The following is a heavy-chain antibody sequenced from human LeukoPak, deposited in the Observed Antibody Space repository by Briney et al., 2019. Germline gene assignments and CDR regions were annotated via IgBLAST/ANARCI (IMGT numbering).Heavy chain of an antibody. J-gene: IGHJ4*02. CDR1: GGSISSGDYY. CDR3: ARAGDSSSWNVGSFDY. Sequence: SETLSLTCTVSGGSISSGDYYWSWIRQPPGKGLEWIGYIYYSGSTYYNPSLKSRVTISVDTSKNQFSLKLSSVTAADTAVYYCARAGDSSSWNVGSFDYWGQGTLVTVSS. V-gene: IGHV4-30-4*01. CDR2: IYYSGST. D-gene: IGHD6-13*01.